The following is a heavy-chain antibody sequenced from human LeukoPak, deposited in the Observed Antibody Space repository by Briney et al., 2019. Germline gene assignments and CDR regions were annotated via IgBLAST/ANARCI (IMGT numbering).Heavy chain of an antibody. J-gene: IGHJ6*02. V-gene: IGHV1-69*04. CDR1: GGTFSSYA. CDR3: ARDLDTWSPGNYGMDV. D-gene: IGHD3/OR15-3a*01. Sequence: SVKVSCKASGGTFSSYAISWVRQAPGQGLEWMGRIIPLLGIANYAQKFQGRVTITADKSTSTAYMELSSLRSEDTAVYYCARDLDTWSPGNYGMDVWGQGTTVTVSS. CDR2: IIPLLGIA.